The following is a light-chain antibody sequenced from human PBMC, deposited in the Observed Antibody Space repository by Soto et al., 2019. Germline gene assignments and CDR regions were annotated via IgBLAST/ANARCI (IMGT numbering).Light chain of an antibody. J-gene: IGKJ3*01. CDR2: GAS. Sequence: EIVLTQSPGTLSLSPGERATLSCRASQSVSSSYLAWYQQKPGQAPRLLIYGASSRATGIPDRFSGSGSGTDFTLTISRLEAEDFAVYYCQQYGSSLLFTFGSGTKVDIK. CDR3: QQYGSSLLFT. V-gene: IGKV3-20*01. CDR1: QSVSSSY.